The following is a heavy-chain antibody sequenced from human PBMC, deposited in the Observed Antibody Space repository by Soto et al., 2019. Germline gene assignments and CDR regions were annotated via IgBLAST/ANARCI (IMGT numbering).Heavy chain of an antibody. J-gene: IGHJ5*01. CDR3: AKASKLLYFDWFDY. V-gene: IGHV3-53*01. CDR1: GLTVSSNY. D-gene: IGHD3-9*01. CDR2: ILGGGST. Sequence: GGSLRLSCAASGLTVSSNYMSWVRQDPGKGLEWVSVILGGGSTYYADSVKGRFIITRHNSQNTLYLQMNSLRAEDTAVYYCAKASKLLYFDWFDYWGQGTLVTVSS.